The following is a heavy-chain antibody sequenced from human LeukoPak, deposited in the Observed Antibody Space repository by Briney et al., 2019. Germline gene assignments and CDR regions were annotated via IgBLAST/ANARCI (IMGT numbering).Heavy chain of an antibody. J-gene: IGHJ3*02. Sequence: SVKVSCKASGGTFSSYAISWVRQAPGQGLEWMGGIIPIFGTANYAQKFQGRVTITADESTSTAYMELSSLRSEDTAVYYCARDRVAYYYGSGNSQPAFDIWGQGTMVTVSS. CDR1: GGTFSSYA. CDR2: IIPIFGTA. D-gene: IGHD3-10*01. V-gene: IGHV1-69*13. CDR3: ARDRVAYYYGSGNSQPAFDI.